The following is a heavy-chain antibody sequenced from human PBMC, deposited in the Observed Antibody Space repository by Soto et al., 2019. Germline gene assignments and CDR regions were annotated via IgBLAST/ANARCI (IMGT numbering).Heavy chain of an antibody. CDR3: AREDLPGPANGDGSSYYYFGMDV. V-gene: IGHV1-18*04. D-gene: IGHD4-17*01. CDR2: ISAYNGNT. J-gene: IGHJ6*02. CDR1: GYTFTSYG. Sequence: QVQLVQSGAEVKKPGASVKVSCKASGYTFTSYGISWVRQAPGQGLEWMGWISAYNGNTNYAQTLQGRVTMTTDSSTSTAYMELRSLRSNDTAVYYCAREDLPGPANGDGSSYYYFGMDVWGQGTTVTVSS.